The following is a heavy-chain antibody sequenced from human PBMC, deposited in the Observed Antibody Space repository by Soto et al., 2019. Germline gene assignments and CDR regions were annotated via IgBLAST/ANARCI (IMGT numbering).Heavy chain of an antibody. J-gene: IGHJ6*02. CDR1: GFTLSSYS. CDR2: ISSSSSYI. D-gene: IGHD2-2*02. CDR3: ARYCSSTSCYSYYGMDV. Sequence: EVQLVESGGGLVKPGGSLRLSCAASGFTLSSYSMNWVRQAPGKGLEWVSSISSSSSYIDYADSVKGRFTISRDNAKNSLYLQMNSLRAEDTAVYYCARYCSSTSCYSYYGMDVWGQGTTVTVSS. V-gene: IGHV3-21*01.